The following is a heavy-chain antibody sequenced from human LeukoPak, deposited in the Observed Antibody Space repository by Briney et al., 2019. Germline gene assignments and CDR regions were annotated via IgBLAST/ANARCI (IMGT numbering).Heavy chain of an antibody. J-gene: IGHJ4*02. Sequence: PPGGSLRLSCVASKFTFSSYAMHWVRQAPGKGLEWVAILSYDGSSKYYADSVKGRFTISRDNSKKTLYLQMNSLRTEDTAVYYCARSAAAGRIVATFGYWGQGTLVTVSS. CDR2: LSYDGSSK. CDR3: ARSAAAGRIVATFGY. D-gene: IGHD5-12*01. CDR1: KFTFSSYA. V-gene: IGHV3-30*04.